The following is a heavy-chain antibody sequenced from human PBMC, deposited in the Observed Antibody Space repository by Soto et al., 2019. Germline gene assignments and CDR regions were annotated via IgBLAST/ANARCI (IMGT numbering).Heavy chain of an antibody. D-gene: IGHD3-10*01. J-gene: IGHJ5*02. CDR2: INAGNGNT. Sequence: QVQLVQSGAEEKKPGASVKVSCKASGYTFSDYAIHWGRQAPGQRPEWMGWINAGNGNTKYSQKFQGRVTITRDTYASTAYMRLSSLGSEDTAVYYCARGTPVWFDPWGQGTLVTVSS. CDR1: GYTFSDYA. V-gene: IGHV1-3*05. CDR3: ARGTPVWFDP.